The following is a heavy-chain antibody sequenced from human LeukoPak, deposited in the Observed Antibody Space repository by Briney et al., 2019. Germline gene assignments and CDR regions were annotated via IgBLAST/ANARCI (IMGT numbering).Heavy chain of an antibody. D-gene: IGHD3-10*01. V-gene: IGHV3-48*04. CDR3: ARDGWGYYYYMDV. CDR2: ISSSGSTI. CDR1: GFTFSHYG. J-gene: IGHJ6*03. Sequence: GGSLRLSCAASGFTFSHYGRHWVGQAPGKGLEGVSYISSSGSTIYCADSVKGRFTISRDNAKNSLYLQMNSLRAEDTAVYYCARDGWGYYYYMDVWGKGTTVTISS.